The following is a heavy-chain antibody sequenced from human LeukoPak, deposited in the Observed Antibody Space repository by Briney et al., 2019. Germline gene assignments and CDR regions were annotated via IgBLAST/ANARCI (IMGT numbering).Heavy chain of an antibody. CDR3: ARGAAGTTFDY. J-gene: IGHJ4*02. CDR1: GFTFSSYW. D-gene: IGHD6-13*01. Sequence: GGSLRLSCAASGFTFSSYWMHWVRQAPGKGLVWVSRINTDGSSTSYADSVKGRFTISRDNAKNTLYLQMNSLRAEDTAVYYCARGAAGTTFDYWGQGTLVTVSS. CDR2: INTDGSST. V-gene: IGHV3-74*01.